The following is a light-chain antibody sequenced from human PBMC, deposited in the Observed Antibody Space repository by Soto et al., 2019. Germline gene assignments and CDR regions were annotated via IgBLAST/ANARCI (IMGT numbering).Light chain of an antibody. Sequence: EIVMTQSPATLSVSPGERATPSCRASESVSTTLAWYQQKPGQAPRLLIYGASARATGIPGRFSGSGSGTEFTLTISSLQSEDFAVYYCQQYKKWWTFGQGTKVDIK. J-gene: IGKJ1*01. CDR2: GAS. CDR3: QQYKKWWT. CDR1: ESVSTT. V-gene: IGKV3-15*01.